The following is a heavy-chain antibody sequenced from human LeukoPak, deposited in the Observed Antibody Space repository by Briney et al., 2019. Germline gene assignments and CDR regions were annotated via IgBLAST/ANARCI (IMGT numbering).Heavy chain of an antibody. CDR2: IYYSGST. Sequence: MASETLSLTCTVSGGSISSSSYYWGWIRQPPGKGLEWIGSIYYSGSTYYNPSPKSRVTISVDTSKNQFSLKLSSVTAADTAVYYCARDLFRQQCFDYWGQGTLVTVSS. J-gene: IGHJ4*02. V-gene: IGHV4-39*07. D-gene: IGHD6-13*01. CDR1: GGSISSSSYY. CDR3: ARDLFRQQCFDY.